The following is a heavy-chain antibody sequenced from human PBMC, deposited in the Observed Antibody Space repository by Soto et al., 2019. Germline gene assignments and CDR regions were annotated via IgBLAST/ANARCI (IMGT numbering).Heavy chain of an antibody. Sequence: EVQLLESGGGLVQPGESLGPSGAASGFTFGNYFMNWVRQAPGKGLEWVSDISSNGGRTHYADSVRGRFTISRDNSRNTLFLQMRSLRAEDTALYYCAKDLHWYGMDVWGQGTTVPLSS. V-gene: IGHV3-23*01. CDR2: ISSNGGRT. D-gene: IGHD1-1*01. CDR3: AKDLHWYGMDV. J-gene: IGHJ6*02. CDR1: GFTFGNYF.